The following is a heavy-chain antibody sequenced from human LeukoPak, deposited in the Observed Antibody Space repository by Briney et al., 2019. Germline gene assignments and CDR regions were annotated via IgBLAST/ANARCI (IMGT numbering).Heavy chain of an antibody. Sequence: PGGSLRLSCAASGFTFSSYEMNWVRQAPGKGLEWVSYISSSGSTIYYADSVKGRFTISRDNAKNSLYLQMNSLRAEDTAVYYCARDEAVHYYGSGSLDYWGQGTLVTVSS. CDR1: GFTFSSYE. CDR3: ARDEAVHYYGSGSLDY. J-gene: IGHJ4*02. D-gene: IGHD3-10*01. CDR2: ISSSGSTI. V-gene: IGHV3-48*03.